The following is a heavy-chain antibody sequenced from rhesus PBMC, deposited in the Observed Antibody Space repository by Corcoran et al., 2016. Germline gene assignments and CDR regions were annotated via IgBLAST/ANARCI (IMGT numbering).Heavy chain of an antibody. Sequence: QVQLQESGPGLVKPSETLSLTCAVSGGSISDDYYWSWIRQPPGKGLGWVGYSYGDGGGNTLHPPPKDRITLSSGPAQNPFPPEVGIVTPPGTAGDLRWGGEGSNYGGLWGQGGLVTV. CDR2: SYGDGGGN. V-gene: IGHV4-106*01. CDR3: WGGEGSNYGGL. D-gene: IGHD4-23*01. CDR1: GGSISDDYY. J-gene: IGHJ4*01.